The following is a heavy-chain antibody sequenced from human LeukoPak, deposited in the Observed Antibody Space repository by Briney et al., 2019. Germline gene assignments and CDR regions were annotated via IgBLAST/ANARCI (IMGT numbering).Heavy chain of an antibody. V-gene: IGHV4-34*01. Sequence: SETLSLTCAVYGGSFSGYYWSWIRQPPGKGLEWIGEINHSESTNYNPSLKSRVTISVDTSKNQFSLKLSSVTAADTAVYYCARPHRPFYSSSWYSWFDPWGQGTLVTVSS. CDR1: GGSFSGYY. J-gene: IGHJ5*02. CDR3: ARPHRPFYSSSWYSWFDP. CDR2: INHSEST. D-gene: IGHD6-13*01.